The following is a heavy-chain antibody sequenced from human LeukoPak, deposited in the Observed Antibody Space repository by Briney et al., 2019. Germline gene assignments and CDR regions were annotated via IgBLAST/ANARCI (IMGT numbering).Heavy chain of an antibody. CDR1: GFTFSSYA. D-gene: IGHD6-13*01. Sequence: GGSLRLSCAASGFTFSSYAMSWVRQAPGKGLEWVSVISGSGGSTYYADSVKGRFTISRDNSKTTLYLQMNSLRAEDTAVYYCAKGAGPGAAATRKYFQRWGQGTLVAVSS. J-gene: IGHJ1*01. CDR3: AKGAGPGAAATRKYFQR. CDR2: ISGSGGST. V-gene: IGHV3-23*01.